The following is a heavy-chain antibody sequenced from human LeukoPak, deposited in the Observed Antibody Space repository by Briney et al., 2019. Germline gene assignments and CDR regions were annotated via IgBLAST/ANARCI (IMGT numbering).Heavy chain of an antibody. V-gene: IGHV3-7*01. CDR3: AREVVLSTSAWFEY. Sequence: PGGSLRLSCAVSGFTFSSYWMSWVRQAPGKGLEWVANIKEDGTGKYYQDSVKGRFTISRDNAKNSLYLQMNSLRAEDTAVYYCAREVVLSTSAWFEYWGQGTLVTVSS. CDR1: GFTFSSYW. CDR2: IKEDGTGK. D-gene: IGHD3-22*01. J-gene: IGHJ4*02.